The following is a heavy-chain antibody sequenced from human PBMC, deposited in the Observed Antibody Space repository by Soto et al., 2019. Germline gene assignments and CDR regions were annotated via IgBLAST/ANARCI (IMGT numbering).Heavy chain of an antibody. J-gene: IGHJ4*02. CDR2: VSYSGTT. Sequence: SETLSLTWPVAHVSAISGSSYWTWIRQPPGRGLEWIGFVSYSGTTKYNASLKSRVTISVDTSRSQISLKVSSVTAADTAVYYCARGATVTHSDYWGQGNFVTVSS. V-gene: IGHV4-61*01. CDR1: HVSAISGSSY. CDR3: ARGATVTHSDY. D-gene: IGHD4-17*01.